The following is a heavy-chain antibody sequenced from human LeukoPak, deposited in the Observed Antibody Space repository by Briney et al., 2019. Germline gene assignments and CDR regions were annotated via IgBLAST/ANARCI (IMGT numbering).Heavy chain of an antibody. CDR2: IYPGDSDT. D-gene: IGHD1-26*01. CDR1: GYSFTSYW. Sequence: GESLKISCKGSGYSFTSYWIGWVRQMPGKGLEWMGIIYPGDSDTRYSPSFQGQVTISADKSISTAYLQWGSLKASDTAMYYCAKSRYSGSYYSAFDIWGQGTMVTVSS. J-gene: IGHJ3*02. V-gene: IGHV5-51*01. CDR3: AKSRYSGSYYSAFDI.